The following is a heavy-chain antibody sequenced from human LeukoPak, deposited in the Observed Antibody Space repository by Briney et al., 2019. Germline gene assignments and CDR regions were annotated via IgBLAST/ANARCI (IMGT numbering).Heavy chain of an antibody. J-gene: IGHJ2*01. D-gene: IGHD5-18*01. V-gene: IGHV3-53*01. Sequence: GGSLRLSCAASGFTVSSNYMSWVRQAPGKGLEWVSVIYSGGSTYYADSVKGRFTISRDNSKNTLYLQMNSLRAEDTAVYYCARDLVRGYSYRPDWYFDLWGRGTLVTVSS. CDR2: IYSGGST. CDR3: ARDLVRGYSYRPDWYFDL. CDR1: GFTVSSNY.